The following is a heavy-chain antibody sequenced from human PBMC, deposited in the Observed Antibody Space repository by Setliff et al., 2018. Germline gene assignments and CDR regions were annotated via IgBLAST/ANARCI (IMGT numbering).Heavy chain of an antibody. CDR2: VSVSGDKT. J-gene: IGHJ4*02. Sequence: GASLKISCVASGITFTSYAMSWVRQAPGKGLEWVSTVSVSGDKTYYTDSVKGRFTTSRDNSKNTVSLQMSSLRAEDTAIYFCAGQGPIFGSGLIPGFDQWGQGTMVTVSS. D-gene: IGHD3-3*01. V-gene: IGHV3-23*01. CDR1: GITFTSYA. CDR3: AGQGPIFGSGLIPGFDQ.